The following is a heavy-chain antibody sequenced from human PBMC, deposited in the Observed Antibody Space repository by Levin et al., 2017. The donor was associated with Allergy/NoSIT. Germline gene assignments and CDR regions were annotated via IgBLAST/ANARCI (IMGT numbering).Heavy chain of an antibody. CDR2: IYYSGST. D-gene: IGHD5-12*01. CDR3: ARGRKPSGYSGYDVRYYFDY. J-gene: IGHJ4*02. V-gene: IGHV4-31*03. CDR1: GGSISSGGYY. Sequence: PSETLSLTCTVSGGSISSGGYYWSWIRQHPGKGLEWIGYIYYSGSTYYNPSLKSRVTISVDTSKNQFSLKLSSVTAADTAVYYCARGRKPSGYSGYDVRYYFDYWGQGTLVTVSS.